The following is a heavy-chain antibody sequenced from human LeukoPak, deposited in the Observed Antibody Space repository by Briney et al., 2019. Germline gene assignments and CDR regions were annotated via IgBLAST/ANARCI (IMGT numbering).Heavy chain of an antibody. D-gene: IGHD6-13*01. V-gene: IGHV3-21*01. CDR3: ARVPIAAASS. CDR1: GFTFSSYS. CDR2: ISSSSSYI. J-gene: IGHJ5*02. Sequence: GGALRLSCAASGFTFSSYSMNWGRQAPGKGLEWVSSISSSSSYIYYADSVKGRFTISRDNAKNSLYLQMNSLRAEDTAVYYCARVPIAAASSWGQGTLVTVSS.